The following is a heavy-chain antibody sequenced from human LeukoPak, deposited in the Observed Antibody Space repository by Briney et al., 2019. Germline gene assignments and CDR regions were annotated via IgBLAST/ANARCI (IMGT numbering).Heavy chain of an antibody. Sequence: GRSLRLSCAASGFTFSSYGMHGVRQAPGKGLEWVAVIWYDGSNKYYADSVKGRFTISRDNSKNTLYLQMNSLRAEDTAVYYCAKDRDRVAAAGLFDYWGQGTLVTVSS. D-gene: IGHD6-13*01. CDR2: IWYDGSNK. V-gene: IGHV3-33*06. CDR1: GFTFSSYG. CDR3: AKDRDRVAAAGLFDY. J-gene: IGHJ4*02.